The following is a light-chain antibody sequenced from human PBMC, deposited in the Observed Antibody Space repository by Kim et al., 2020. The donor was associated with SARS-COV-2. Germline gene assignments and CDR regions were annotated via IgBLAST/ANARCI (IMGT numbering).Light chain of an antibody. V-gene: IGKV1-5*03. CDR3: QQYKTYPWT. J-gene: IGKJ1*01. CDR2: MAS. CDR1: QNINSV. Sequence: AFVGDKVTTTCRASQNINSVLAWYQQKPGKAPKLLIYMASSLESGVPPRFSGSESGTEFTLTISSLQPDDFATYYCQQYKTYPWTFGQGTKVDIK.